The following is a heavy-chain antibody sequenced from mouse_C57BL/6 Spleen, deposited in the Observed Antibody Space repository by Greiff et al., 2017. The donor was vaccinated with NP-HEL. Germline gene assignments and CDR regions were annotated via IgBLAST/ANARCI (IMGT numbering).Heavy chain of an antibody. Sequence: QVQLQQPGAELVKPGASVKLSCKASGYTFTSYWMHWVKQRPGQGLEWIGMIHPKSGSTNYNEKFKSKATLTVDKSSSPAYMQLSSLTSEDSAVYYCARRTTVVSYYFDYWGQGTTLTVSS. CDR2: IHPKSGST. CDR1: GYTFTSYW. CDR3: ARRTTVVSYYFDY. J-gene: IGHJ2*01. V-gene: IGHV1-64*01. D-gene: IGHD1-1*01.